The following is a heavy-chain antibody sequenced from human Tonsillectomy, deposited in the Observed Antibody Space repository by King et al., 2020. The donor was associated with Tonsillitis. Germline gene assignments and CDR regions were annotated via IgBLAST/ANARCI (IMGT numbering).Heavy chain of an antibody. CDR2: IFSNDEK. CDR1: GFSLTNVRMG. J-gene: IGHJ4*02. Sequence: TLKESGPVLVEPTETLTLTCTVSGFSLTNVRMGVSWIRQPPEKPLEWLAHIFSNDEKSYSSSLKSRLTISKDTSKSQVVLTMTNMEPVDTATYYCVRILFCGDDCYLPDYWGQGTLVTVSS. CDR3: VRILFCGDDCYLPDY. D-gene: IGHD2-21*02. V-gene: IGHV2-26*01.